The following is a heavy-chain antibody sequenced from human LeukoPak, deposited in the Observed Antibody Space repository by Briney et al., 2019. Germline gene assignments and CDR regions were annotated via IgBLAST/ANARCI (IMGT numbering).Heavy chain of an antibody. V-gene: IGHV3-30*02. CDR2: IRFDGNNK. CDR3: AKDSSVYYYDSRNFDY. Sequence: SGGSLRLSCAASGFTFSSYGMHWVRQAPGKGLEWVAFIRFDGNNKYYADSVKGRFTISRDNSKNTLYLQMNSLRAEDTAVYYCAKDSSVYYYDSRNFDYWGQGTLVTVSS. CDR1: GFTFSSYG. J-gene: IGHJ4*02. D-gene: IGHD3-22*01.